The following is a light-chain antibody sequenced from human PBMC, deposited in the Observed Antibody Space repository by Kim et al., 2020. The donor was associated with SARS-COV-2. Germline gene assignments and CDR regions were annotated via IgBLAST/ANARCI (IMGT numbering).Light chain of an antibody. CDR1: QSISSY. V-gene: IGKV3-11*01. Sequence: DIELTQSPATLSLFVGDRATLSCRASQSISSYLAWYQQKPGEPPRLLIYDGSTRATGVPAKFSGSGSGTDFTLTISSLEPEDFAAYFCQKRSDSPWTFGQGTKVDIK. CDR3: QKRSDSPWT. CDR2: DGS. J-gene: IGKJ1*01.